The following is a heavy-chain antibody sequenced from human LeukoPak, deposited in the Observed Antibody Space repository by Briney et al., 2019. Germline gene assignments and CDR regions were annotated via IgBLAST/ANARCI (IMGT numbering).Heavy chain of an antibody. CDR2: ISSSSSYI. CDR3: ARVRDRVKQWLVSVYFDY. Sequence: GGSLRLSCAASGFTFSSYSMNWVRQAPGKGLEWVSSISSSSSYIYYADSVKGRFTISRDNAKNSLYLQMNSLRAEDTAVYYCARVRDRVKQWLVSVYFDYWGQGTLVTVSS. J-gene: IGHJ4*02. D-gene: IGHD6-19*01. CDR1: GFTFSSYS. V-gene: IGHV3-21*01.